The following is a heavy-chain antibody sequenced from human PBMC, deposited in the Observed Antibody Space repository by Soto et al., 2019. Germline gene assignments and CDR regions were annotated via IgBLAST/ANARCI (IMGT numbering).Heavy chain of an antibody. CDR1: GFTFGRHG. D-gene: IGHD4-17*01. J-gene: IGHJ4*02. Sequence: QVQLVESGGGVVQPGGSLRLSCAASGFTFGRHGMHWVRQAPGKGLEWVAVIGSDGRRASYADSVKGRFTISRENGQNTLYLQMTSLRAEEMAVYYCARDDDYGDNGLDYWGQGTLVTVSS. V-gene: IGHV3-33*01. CDR3: ARDDDYGDNGLDY. CDR2: IGSDGRRA.